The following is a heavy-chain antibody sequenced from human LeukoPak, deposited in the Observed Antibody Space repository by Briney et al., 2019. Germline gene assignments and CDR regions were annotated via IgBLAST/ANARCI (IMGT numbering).Heavy chain of an antibody. CDR3: ARGDYFGSGTSFIDAFDI. Sequence: GGSLRLSRAASGFTFDDYAMHWVRQAPGKGLEWVSGISWNSNTKGYADSVKGRFTISRDNAKNSLYLQMNSLRAEDTAVYYCARGDYFGSGTSFIDAFDIWGQGTMVTVS. V-gene: IGHV3-9*01. D-gene: IGHD3-10*01. CDR2: ISWNSNTK. CDR1: GFTFDDYA. J-gene: IGHJ3*02.